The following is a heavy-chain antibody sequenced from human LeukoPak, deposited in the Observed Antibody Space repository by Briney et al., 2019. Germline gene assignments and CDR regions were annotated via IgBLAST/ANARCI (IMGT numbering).Heavy chain of an antibody. J-gene: IGHJ4*02. CDR3: ARSPTGLRKRNDF. CDR1: GYTFTSDD. Sequence: ASVTVSCKTSGYTFTSDDINWVRQATPRRVQWMGWMNPNSGNPGYTQKFQSRVTMTSNTSIRTAYMELSSLRSDDTAIYYCARSPTGLRKRNDFWGQGTLVAVSS. D-gene: IGHD4-17*01. CDR2: MNPNSGNP. V-gene: IGHV1-8*01.